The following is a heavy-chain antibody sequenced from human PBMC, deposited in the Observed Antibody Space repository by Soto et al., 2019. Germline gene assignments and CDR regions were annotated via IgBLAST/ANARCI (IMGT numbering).Heavy chain of an antibody. V-gene: IGHV3-30*03. CDR2: ISRDGNTK. CDR1: GFTVSTHG. D-gene: IGHD2-8*02. J-gene: IGHJ4*02. CDR3: TGGVASGY. Sequence: QVQLVESGGGVVQPGRSLRLSCAVSGFTVSTHGMHWVRQAPGKGLEWVAVISRDGNTKYYADSVKGRFTISRDNSRNTLFLEMYSLRGDDMAVYSCTGGVASGYWGQGTLVTVSS.